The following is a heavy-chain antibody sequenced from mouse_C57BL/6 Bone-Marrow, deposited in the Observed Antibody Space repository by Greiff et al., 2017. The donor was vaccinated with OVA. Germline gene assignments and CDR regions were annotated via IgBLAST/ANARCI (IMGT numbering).Heavy chain of an antibody. Sequence: QVQLQQSGAELMKPGASVKLSCKATGYTFTGYWIEWVKQRPGHGLEWIGEILPGSGSTNYNEKFKGKATFTADTSSNTAYMQLSSLTTEYSAIYYCARKKADYYGSSWFAYWGQGTLVTVSA. V-gene: IGHV1-9*01. CDR3: ARKKADYYGSSWFAY. CDR2: ILPGSGST. J-gene: IGHJ3*01. CDR1: GYTFTGYW. D-gene: IGHD1-1*01.